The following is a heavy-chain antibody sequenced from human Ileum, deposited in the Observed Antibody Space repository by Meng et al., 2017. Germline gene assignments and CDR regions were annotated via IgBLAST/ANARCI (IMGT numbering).Heavy chain of an antibody. J-gene: IGHJ1*01. D-gene: IGHD1-1*01. Sequence: EVQRVEAGGGVAPPGGSLKLSCAASGFTFTDHWMHWVRQGPGKGLVWVSRINPDGSNPTYADSVKGRFTISRDNAKNTVYLQMNSLRAEDSALYYCTNDRLNHWGQGALVTVSS. CDR1: GFTFTDHW. CDR2: INPDGSNP. CDR3: TNDRLNH. V-gene: IGHV3-74*01.